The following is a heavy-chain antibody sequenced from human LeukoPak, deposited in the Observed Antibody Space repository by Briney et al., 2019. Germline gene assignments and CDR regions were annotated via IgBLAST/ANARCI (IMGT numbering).Heavy chain of an antibody. V-gene: IGHV1-2*02. Sequence: ASVKVSCKASGYTFSGYYLHWVRQAPGQGLEWMAWINPNSGATDYAQKFKGRVTMSRDTYTATVYMEVSGLTSDDTAVYFCATGQTIMTPRGSFDSWGQGILATVSS. CDR2: INPNSGAT. D-gene: IGHD3-10*01. CDR3: ATGQTIMTPRGSFDS. J-gene: IGHJ4*02. CDR1: GYTFSGYY.